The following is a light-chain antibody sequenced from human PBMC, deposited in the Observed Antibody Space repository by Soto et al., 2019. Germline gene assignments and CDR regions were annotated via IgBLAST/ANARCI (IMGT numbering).Light chain of an antibody. CDR2: GAS. CDR3: QRYGSPPLT. V-gene: IGKV3-20*01. CDR1: QSVSSNH. Sequence: EIVLTQSPGTLSLSPGERATLSCRASQSVSSNHLAWYQQKPGQAPRLLIYGASTRASGIPDRFSGSGSGTDFTLTISRLEPEDLAVYYCQRYGSPPLTFGGGTKVDIK. J-gene: IGKJ4*01.